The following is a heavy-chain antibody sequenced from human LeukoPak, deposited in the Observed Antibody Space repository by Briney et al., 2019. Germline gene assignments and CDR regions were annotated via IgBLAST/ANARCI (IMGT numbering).Heavy chain of an antibody. Sequence: SETLSLTCTVSGGSISGYYWSWIRQPPGKGLEWIGSIYYSGSTYYNPSLKSRVTISVDTSKNQFSLKLSSVTAADTAVYYCARYSSPTKKYFQHWGQGTLVTVSS. D-gene: IGHD6-19*01. CDR2: IYYSGST. V-gene: IGHV4-39*07. J-gene: IGHJ1*01. CDR3: ARYSSPTKKYFQH. CDR1: GGSISGYY.